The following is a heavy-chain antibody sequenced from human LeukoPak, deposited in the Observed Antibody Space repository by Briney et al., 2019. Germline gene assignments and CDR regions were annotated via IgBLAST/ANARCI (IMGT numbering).Heavy chain of an antibody. D-gene: IGHD4-17*01. CDR3: ARDRGYYGDYPYY. J-gene: IGHJ4*02. V-gene: IGHV1-2*02. Sequence: GASVKVSCKASGYTFTCYYMHWVRQAPGQELEWMGWINPNSGGTNYAQKFQGRVTMTRDTSISTAYMELSRLRSDDTAVYYCARDRGYYGDYPYYWGQGTLVTVSS. CDR2: INPNSGGT. CDR1: GYTFTCYY.